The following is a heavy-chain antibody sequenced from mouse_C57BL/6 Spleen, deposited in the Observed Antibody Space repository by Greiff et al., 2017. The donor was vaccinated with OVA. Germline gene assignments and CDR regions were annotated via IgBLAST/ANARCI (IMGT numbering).Heavy chain of an antibody. V-gene: IGHV7-3*01. J-gene: IGHJ2*01. Sequence: EVQVVESGGGLVQPGGSLSLSCAASGFTFTDYYMSWVRQPPGKALEWLGFIRNKANGYTTEYSASVKGRFTISRDNSQSILYLQMNALRAEDSATYYGARYSWYYFDYWGQGTTLTVSS. CDR3: ARYSWYYFDY. CDR1: GFTFTDYY. CDR2: IRNKANGYTT.